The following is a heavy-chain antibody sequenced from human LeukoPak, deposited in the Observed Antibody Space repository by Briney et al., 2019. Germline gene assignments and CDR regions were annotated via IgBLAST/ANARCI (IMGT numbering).Heavy chain of an antibody. CDR1: GSSISSGGYY. CDR3: ARALRTIFGVVTRLVWFVP. J-gene: IGHJ5*02. V-gene: IGHV4-30-2*01. D-gene: IGHD3-3*01. Sequence: SETLSLTCTVSGSSISSGGYYWSWIRQPPGKGLEWIGYIYHSGSTYYHPSLKSRVIISVDRSKNQFSLKLSSVTAADTAVYYCARALRTIFGVVTRLVWFVPWGQGTLVTVSS. CDR2: IYHSGST.